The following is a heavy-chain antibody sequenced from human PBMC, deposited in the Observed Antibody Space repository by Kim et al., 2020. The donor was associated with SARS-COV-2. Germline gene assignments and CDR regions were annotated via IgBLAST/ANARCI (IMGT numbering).Heavy chain of an antibody. CDR1: GGSISSSSYY. J-gene: IGHJ5*02. CDR3: ARDEGWFDP. CDR2: IYYSGST. V-gene: IGHV4-39*07. Sequence: SETLSLTCTVSGGSISSSSYYWGWIRQPPGKGLEWIGSIYYSGSTYYNPSLKSRVTISVDTSKNQFSLKLSSVTAADTAVYYCARDEGWFDPWGQGTLVTVSS.